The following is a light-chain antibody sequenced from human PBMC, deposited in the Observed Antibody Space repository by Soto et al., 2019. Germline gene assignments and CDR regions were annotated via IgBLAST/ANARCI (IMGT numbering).Light chain of an antibody. CDR2: SDN. CDR1: SSNIGTNT. CDR3: AAWDVSLVV. Sequence: QSVLTQPPSASGTPGQRVTISCSGSSSNIGTNTVIWYQQLPGAAPKLIIYSDNQRPSGVPDRFAGSKSGTSASLAISGLQSEDEADYYCAAWDVSLVVFGGGTKLTVL. J-gene: IGLJ2*01. V-gene: IGLV1-44*01.